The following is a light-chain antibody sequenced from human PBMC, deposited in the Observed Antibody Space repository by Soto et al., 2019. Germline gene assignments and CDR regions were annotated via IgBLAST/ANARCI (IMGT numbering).Light chain of an antibody. CDR1: QSVARSF. Sequence: EIVLTQSPGTLSLSPGERVTLSCRASQSVARSFLAWYQQKPGQAPRLLIYGASSRATGIPDRFSGSGSGTDFTLTISRLEPADFAVYSCQQYGSSPNTFGQGTKLEIK. CDR3: QQYGSSPNT. CDR2: GAS. J-gene: IGKJ2*01. V-gene: IGKV3-20*01.